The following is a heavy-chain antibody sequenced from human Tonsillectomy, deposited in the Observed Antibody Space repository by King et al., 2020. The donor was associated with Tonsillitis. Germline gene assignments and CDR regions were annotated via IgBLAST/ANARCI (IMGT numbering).Heavy chain of an antibody. V-gene: IGHV4-39*01. J-gene: IGHJ6*02. CDR3: ARLMVYRHVMDV. CDR2: IYHVGST. Sequence: QLQESGPGLVKPSETLSLTCTVSGGSISNDAYQWGWIRQPPGKGLEWIGNIYHVGSTQYNPSLKSRVTISVDTSKNQFSLKLGFVTAADTAVYYCARLMVYRHVMDVWGQGTTVTVSS. CDR1: GGSISNDAYQ. D-gene: IGHD2-8*01.